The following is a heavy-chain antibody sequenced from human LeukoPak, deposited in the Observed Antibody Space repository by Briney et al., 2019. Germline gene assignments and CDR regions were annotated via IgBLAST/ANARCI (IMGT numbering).Heavy chain of an antibody. V-gene: IGHV3-7*01. J-gene: IGHJ4*02. CDR3: AKEGFRYSSGPFDY. D-gene: IGHD6-19*01. Sequence: GGSLRLSCAASGFTFSNYWLTWVRQAPGQGLEWVANIKQDGSNKYYADSVKGRFTISRDNSKNTLYLQMNSLRAEDTAVYYCAKEGFRYSSGPFDYWGQGTLVTVSS. CDR1: GFTFSNYW. CDR2: IKQDGSNK.